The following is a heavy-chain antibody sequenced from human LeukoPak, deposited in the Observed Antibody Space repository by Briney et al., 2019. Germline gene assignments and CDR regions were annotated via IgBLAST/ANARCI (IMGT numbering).Heavy chain of an antibody. D-gene: IGHD7-27*01. J-gene: IGHJ5*02. CDR3: ARGFIAGDTWFDP. Sequence: ASVKVSCKASGYTFTVYYMHWVRQAPGQGLEWMGWINPNSGGANYAQKFQARVTMTRDTSISTAYMELSRLRSDDTAVYYCARGFIAGDTWFDPWGQGTLVTVSS. CDR1: GYTFTVYY. V-gene: IGHV1-2*02. CDR2: INPNSGGA.